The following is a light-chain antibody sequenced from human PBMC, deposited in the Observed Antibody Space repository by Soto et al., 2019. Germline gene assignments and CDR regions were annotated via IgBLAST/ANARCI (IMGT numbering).Light chain of an antibody. CDR3: QQYDNWPWT. CDR1: QSISTW. J-gene: IGKJ1*01. Sequence: DIQMTQSPSTLPASVGDRVTITCRASQSISTWLAWYQQKPGKAPNLLIYKASYLASGVPSRFSGGRSGTEFTLTISSLQPDDFAVYYCQQYDNWPWTFGQGTKVDIK. CDR2: KAS. V-gene: IGKV1-5*03.